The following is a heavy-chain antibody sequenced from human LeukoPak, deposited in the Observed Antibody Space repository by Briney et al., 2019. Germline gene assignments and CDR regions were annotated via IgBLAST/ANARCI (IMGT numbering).Heavy chain of an antibody. CDR1: GFTFNSHA. Sequence: GGSLRLPCAASGFTFNSHAMSWVRQAPGKGLEWVSAISGGGGSTYHADFVKGRFTISRDNSKNTLSLQMNSLRVEDTALYYCARDQAYDYVWGSNRYAYWGQGTLVTVSS. J-gene: IGHJ4*02. CDR2: ISGGGGST. D-gene: IGHD3-16*02. V-gene: IGHV3-23*01. CDR3: ARDQAYDYVWGSNRYAY.